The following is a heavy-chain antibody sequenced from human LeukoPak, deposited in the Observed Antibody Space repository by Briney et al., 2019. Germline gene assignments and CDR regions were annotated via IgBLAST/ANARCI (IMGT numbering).Heavy chain of an antibody. D-gene: IGHD4-17*01. V-gene: IGHV3-30*03. CDR3: ARQYGDYGGDAFDI. CDR2: ISYDESTR. Sequence: PGGSLRLSCAASGFTFDDYGMHWVRQAPGKGLEWVALISYDESTRYYADSVKGRFTISRDNAKNSLYLQMNSLRAEDTAVYYCARQYGDYGGDAFDIWGQGTMVTVSS. J-gene: IGHJ3*02. CDR1: GFTFDDYG.